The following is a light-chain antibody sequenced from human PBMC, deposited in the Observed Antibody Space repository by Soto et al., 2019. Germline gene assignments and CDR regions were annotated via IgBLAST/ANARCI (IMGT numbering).Light chain of an antibody. CDR1: SSDIGTYNL. CDR3: CAYAGYSTFV. Sequence: QSALIQPASVSGSPGQSITISCIGTSSDIGTYNLVSWYQHHPGKAPKLIIYEGSKRSSGYSNRFSGSPSGNTASLTIAGLHAEDEADYYCCAYAGYSTFVFGTGTKLTVL. CDR2: EGS. J-gene: IGLJ1*01. V-gene: IGLV2-23*01.